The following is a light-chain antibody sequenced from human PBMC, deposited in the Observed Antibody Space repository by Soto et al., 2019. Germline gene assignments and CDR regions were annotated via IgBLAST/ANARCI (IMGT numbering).Light chain of an antibody. Sequence: EIVMTQSPATLSVSPGERVTLSCRASHSVSNNYLAWYQQKPGQPPRLLIYGASTRATGIPARFSGSGSGTEFTLTISSLQSVDFAVYSCQQYNNWPWTFGQGTKVDIK. CDR3: QQYNNWPWT. CDR2: GAS. V-gene: IGKV3-15*01. CDR1: HSVSNN. J-gene: IGKJ1*01.